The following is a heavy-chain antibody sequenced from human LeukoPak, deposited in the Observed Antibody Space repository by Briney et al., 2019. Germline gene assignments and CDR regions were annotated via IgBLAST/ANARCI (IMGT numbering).Heavy chain of an antibody. CDR1: GYSFTSYW. J-gene: IGHJ3*02. Sequence: GESLKISCKGSGYSFTSYWIGWVRQMPGKGLEWMGIIYPGDSDTRYSPSFQGQVTISADKSISTAYLQWSSLKASDTAIYCCARHKSSAGRDAFDIWGQGTMVTVSS. CDR3: ARHKSSAGRDAFDI. D-gene: IGHD6-13*01. CDR2: IYPGDSDT. V-gene: IGHV5-51*01.